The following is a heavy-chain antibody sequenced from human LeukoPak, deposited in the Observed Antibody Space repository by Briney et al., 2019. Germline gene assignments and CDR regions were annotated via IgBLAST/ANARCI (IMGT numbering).Heavy chain of an antibody. D-gene: IGHD3-10*01. Sequence: PGGSLRLSCAASGFTFSSYSMNWVRQAPGKGLEWVSSISSSSSYIYYADSVKGRFTISRDNAKNSLYLQMNSLRAEDTAVYYCAGAPSLLWFGESGYWGQGTLVTVSS. CDR3: AGAPSLLWFGESGY. J-gene: IGHJ4*02. CDR2: ISSSSSYI. CDR1: GFTFSSYS. V-gene: IGHV3-21*01.